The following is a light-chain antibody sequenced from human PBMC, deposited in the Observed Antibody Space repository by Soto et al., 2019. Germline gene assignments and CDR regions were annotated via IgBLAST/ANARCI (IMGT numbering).Light chain of an antibody. CDR2: DAS. CDR1: QSISSW. CDR3: QKYNSYPWT. V-gene: IGKV1-5*01. Sequence: DIQMTQSPSTLSASVGDRVTITCRASQSISSWLAWYQQKPGKAPKLLIYDASSLESGVPSRFSGSGSGPDFNLPLRRLQTDDFATFYCQKYNSYPWTFGKGTKVEIK. J-gene: IGKJ1*01.